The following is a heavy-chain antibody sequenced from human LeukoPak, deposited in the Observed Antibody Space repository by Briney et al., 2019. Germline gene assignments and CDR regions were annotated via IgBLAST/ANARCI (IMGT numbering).Heavy chain of an antibody. CDR1: GFTFTSSA. D-gene: IGHD4-17*01. CDR2: IVVGSGNT. CDR3: AADPDDYGFDY. J-gene: IGHJ4*02. Sequence: ASVKVSCKASGFTFTSSAVQRVRQARGQRLEWIGWIVVGSGNTNYAQKFQERVTITRDMSTSTAYMELSSLRSEDTAVYYCAADPDDYGFDYWGQGTLVTVSS. V-gene: IGHV1-58*01.